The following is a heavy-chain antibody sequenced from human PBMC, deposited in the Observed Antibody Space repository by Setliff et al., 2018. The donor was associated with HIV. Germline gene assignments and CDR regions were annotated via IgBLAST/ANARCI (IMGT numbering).Heavy chain of an antibody. J-gene: IGHJ4*02. CDR1: GFTFSSYA. CDR3: ARDYYYDSGRLDY. Sequence: PGGSLRLSCAASGFTFSSYAMHWVRQAPGKGLEWVAVISYDGSNKYYADSVKGRFTISRDNSKNTLYLQMNSLRAEDTAVYYCARDYYYDSGRLDYWGQGTLVTVSS. CDR2: ISYDGSNK. V-gene: IGHV3-30*04. D-gene: IGHD3-22*01.